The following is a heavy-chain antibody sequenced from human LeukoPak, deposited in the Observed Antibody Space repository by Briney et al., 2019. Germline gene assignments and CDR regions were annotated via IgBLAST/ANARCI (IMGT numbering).Heavy chain of an antibody. CDR2: IGTTSGAI. V-gene: IGHV3-48*04. Sequence: GGSLRLSCAASGFTFNAFGMNWVRQAPGKGLEWVSYIGTTSGAIYYADSVKGRFTISRDNAKNSLYLQMNSLRAEDTAVYYCARDDRGRNYYYYGMDVWGQGTTVTVSS. D-gene: IGHD3-16*02. CDR1: GFTFNAFG. J-gene: IGHJ6*02. CDR3: ARDDRGRNYYYYGMDV.